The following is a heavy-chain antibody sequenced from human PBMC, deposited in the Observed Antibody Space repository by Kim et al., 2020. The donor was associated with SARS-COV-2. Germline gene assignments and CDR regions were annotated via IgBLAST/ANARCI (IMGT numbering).Heavy chain of an antibody. Sequence: ASVKVSCQASGYTFSDYDINWVRQASGQGLEWMGSMNPNSGKVVYAQKFQGRVTMTSDTSISSAHMELSSLTSEDSAVYHCARGGYCRDGDCYSFIDYWGQGTLVTVSS. V-gene: IGHV1-8*01. J-gene: IGHJ4*02. CDR1: GYTFSDYD. CDR3: ARGGYCRDGDCYSFIDY. D-gene: IGHD2-15*01. CDR2: MNPNSGKV.